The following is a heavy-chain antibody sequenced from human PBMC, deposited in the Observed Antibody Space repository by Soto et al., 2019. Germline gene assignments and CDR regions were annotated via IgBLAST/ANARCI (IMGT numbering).Heavy chain of an antibody. D-gene: IGHD3-10*01. CDR2: IKQDGSEK. CDR1: GFTFSSYW. V-gene: IGHV3-7*03. CDR3: ARQTRAPES. J-gene: IGHJ5*02. Sequence: EVQLVESGGGLVQPGGSLRLSCVASGFTFSSYWMTWVRQAPGKGLECVANIKQDGSEKYYVDSGKGRFTITRDNAKNSLYLQMNSLRVDDTAVYHCARQTRAPESWGQGSLVTVSS.